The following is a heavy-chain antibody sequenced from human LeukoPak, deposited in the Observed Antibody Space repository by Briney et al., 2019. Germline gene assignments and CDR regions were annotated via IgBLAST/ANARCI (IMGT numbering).Heavy chain of an antibody. CDR2: IVVGSGNT. J-gene: IGHJ6*01. CDR3: AATSTYGGLTSYYYGMDV. V-gene: IGHV1-58*02. D-gene: IGHD4-23*01. Sequence: SVEVSCKASGFTFTSSAMQWVRQARGQRLEWIGWIVVGSGNTNYAQKFQGRVTITRDMSTSTAYMELSSLRSEDTAVYYCAATSTYGGLTSYYYGMDVWGQGTTVTVSS. CDR1: GFTFTSSA.